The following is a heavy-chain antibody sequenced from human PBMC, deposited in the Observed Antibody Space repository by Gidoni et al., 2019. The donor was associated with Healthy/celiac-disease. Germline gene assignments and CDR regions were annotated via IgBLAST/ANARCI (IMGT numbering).Heavy chain of an antibody. D-gene: IGHD3-22*01. CDR1: GFTFSSYA. J-gene: IGHJ3*02. Sequence: QVQLVASGGGVVQPGRSLRLSCAASGFTFSSYAMHWVRQAPCKGLEWVAVISYVGSNKYYADSVKGRFTISRDNSKNTLYLQMNSLRAEDTAVYYCARGDYYDSSVPAFDIWGQGTMVTVSS. V-gene: IGHV3-30*04. CDR3: ARGDYYDSSVPAFDI. CDR2: ISYVGSNK.